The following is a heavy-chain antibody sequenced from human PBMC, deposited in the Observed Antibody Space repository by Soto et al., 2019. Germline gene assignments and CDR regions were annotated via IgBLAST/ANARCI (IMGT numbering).Heavy chain of an antibody. Sequence: DVQLVESGGGLVQPGRSLRLSCEVSGFSFGDYAMPWVRQAPGKGLEWVSGIICNSGTIDYADSVKGRFTISRDNAKNSLYLQMNSLRPEDTALYYCAKGHCTGVKFYSDCMDVWGKGTTVTVSS. CDR1: GFSFGDYA. D-gene: IGHD2-8*02. CDR3: AKGHCTGVKFYSDCMDV. CDR2: IICNSGTI. V-gene: IGHV3-9*01. J-gene: IGHJ6*03.